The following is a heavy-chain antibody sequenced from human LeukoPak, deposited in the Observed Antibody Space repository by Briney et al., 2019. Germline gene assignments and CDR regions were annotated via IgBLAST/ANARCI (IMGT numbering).Heavy chain of an antibody. Sequence: SQTLSLTCSVSGGSISSGAYYWGWIRQPPGKGLEWIGSIYYSGSTYYNPSLKSRVTISVDTSKNQFSLKLSSVTAADTAVYYCARRYYDILTGYSNYYFDYWGQGTLVTVSS. CDR3: ARRYYDILTGYSNYYFDY. CDR1: GGSISSGAYY. D-gene: IGHD3-9*01. V-gene: IGHV4-39*07. CDR2: IYYSGST. J-gene: IGHJ4*02.